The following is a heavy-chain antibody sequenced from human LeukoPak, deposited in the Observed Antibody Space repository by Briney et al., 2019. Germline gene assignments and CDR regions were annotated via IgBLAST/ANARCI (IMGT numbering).Heavy chain of an antibody. V-gene: IGHV4-61*02. CDR3: ATDSGSYYYFDY. D-gene: IGHD1-26*01. J-gene: IGHJ4*02. Sequence: SETLSLTCTVSGGSISSGSYYWSWIRQPAGKGLEWIGRIYTSGSTNYNPSLKSRVTISVDTSKNQFSLKLSSVTAADTAVYYCATDSGSYYYFDYWGQGTLVTVSS. CDR1: GGSISSGSYY. CDR2: IYTSGST.